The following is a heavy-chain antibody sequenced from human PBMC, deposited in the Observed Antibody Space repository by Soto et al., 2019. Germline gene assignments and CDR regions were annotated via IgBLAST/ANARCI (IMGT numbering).Heavy chain of an antibody. D-gene: IGHD2-21*01. J-gene: IGHJ3*02. CDR3: ARNSITAGAFDI. V-gene: IGHV3-21*01. CDR1: GFTFSSYS. CDR2: ISSSSSYI. Sequence: PGGSLGLSCAASGFTFSSYSVNWVRQAPGKGLEWVSSISSSSSYIYYADSVKGRFTISRDNAKNSLYLQMNSLRAEDTAVYYCARNSITAGAFDIWGQGTMVTVSS.